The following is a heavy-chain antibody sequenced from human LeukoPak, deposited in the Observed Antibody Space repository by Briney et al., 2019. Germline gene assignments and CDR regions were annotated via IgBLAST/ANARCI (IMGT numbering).Heavy chain of an antibody. Sequence: SETLSLTCAVSGYSISSASYWGWIRQPPGKGLEWIGNIYHSGSPFYNPSLKSRVTISVDTSKNQFSLKLSSVTAADTAVYYCARPISSQGYFGVVIDWGQGTLVTVSS. CDR3: ARPISSQGYFGVVID. CDR1: GYSISSASY. J-gene: IGHJ4*02. V-gene: IGHV4-38-2*01. D-gene: IGHD3-3*01. CDR2: IYHSGSP.